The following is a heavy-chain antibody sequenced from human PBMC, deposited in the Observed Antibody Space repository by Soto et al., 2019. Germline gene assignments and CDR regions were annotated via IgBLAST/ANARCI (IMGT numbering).Heavy chain of an antibody. Sequence: ASVKVATKASGSPFTNHYMHCVRQAPGQGLEWMGIINPLGGSTNYAEKFQGRVTMTRDTSTSTVYMELSSLRFEDTAVYYCASSTYYYDSSGSYWGQGTLVTVSS. D-gene: IGHD3-22*01. CDR2: INPLGGST. J-gene: IGHJ4*02. CDR1: GSPFTNHY. CDR3: ASSTYYYDSSGSY. V-gene: IGHV1-46*03.